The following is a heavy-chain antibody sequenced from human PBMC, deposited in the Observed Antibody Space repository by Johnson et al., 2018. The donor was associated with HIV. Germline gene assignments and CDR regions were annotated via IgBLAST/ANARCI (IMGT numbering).Heavy chain of an antibody. V-gene: IGHV3-11*04. J-gene: IGHJ3*02. CDR3: ARVEWELDAFDI. Sequence: QVQLVESGGGLVKPGGSLRLSCAASGFTFSDYYMSWIRQAPGKGLEWVSYISRSGRTIYYGDSVKGRFTISRDNSKNTVFLEMNSLTAEDTAVYYCARVEWELDAFDIWGQGTMVTVSS. CDR2: ISRSGRTI. CDR1: GFTFSDYY. D-gene: IGHD1-26*01.